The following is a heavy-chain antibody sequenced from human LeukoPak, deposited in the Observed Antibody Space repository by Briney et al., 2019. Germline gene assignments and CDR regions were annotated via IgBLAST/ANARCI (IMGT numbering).Heavy chain of an antibody. CDR3: ARDRRQQLVSGGDY. V-gene: IGHV3-21*01. CDR2: ISSSSSYI. Sequence: GGSLRLSCAASGFTFSSYSMNWVRQAPGKGLEWVSSISSSSSYIYYADSVKGRFTISRDNAKNSLYLQMNSLRAEDTAVYYCARDRRQQLVSGGDYWGQGTLVTVSS. J-gene: IGHJ4*02. CDR1: GFTFSSYS. D-gene: IGHD6-13*01.